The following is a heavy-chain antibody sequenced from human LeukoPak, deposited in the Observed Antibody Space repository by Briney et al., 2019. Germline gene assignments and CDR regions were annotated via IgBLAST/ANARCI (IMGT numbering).Heavy chain of an antibody. J-gene: IGHJ4*02. Sequence: GGSLRLSCAASGFTLSNFWMTWVRQSPGKGLEWVAIIKYDGSVKYYVDSVKGRFTISSDNANNSLYLQMSSLRAEDTAVYYCARGGHRQKEFWGQGTLVTVSS. CDR1: GFTLSNFW. CDR2: IKYDGSVK. V-gene: IGHV3-7*01. CDR3: ARGGHRQKEF. D-gene: IGHD3-10*01.